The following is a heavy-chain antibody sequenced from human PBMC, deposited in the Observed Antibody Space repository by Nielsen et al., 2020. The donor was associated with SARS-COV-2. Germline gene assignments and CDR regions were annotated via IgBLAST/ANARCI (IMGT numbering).Heavy chain of an antibody. CDR1: GFTFSSYG. J-gene: IGHJ2*01. Sequence: GESLKISCAASGFTFSSYGMHWVRQAPGKGLEWVAVIWYDGSNKYYADSVKGRFTISRDNSKNTLYLQMNSLRAEDTAVYYRARDRITGTSYFDLWGRGTLVTVSS. CDR3: ARDRITGTSYFDL. V-gene: IGHV3-33*01. CDR2: IWYDGSNK. D-gene: IGHD1-20*01.